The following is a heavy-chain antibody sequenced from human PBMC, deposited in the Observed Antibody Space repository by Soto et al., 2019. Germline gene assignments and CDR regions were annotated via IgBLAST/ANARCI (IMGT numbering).Heavy chain of an antibody. CDR3: ARGEVVVTATANWFDP. J-gene: IGHJ5*02. Sequence: ASVKVSCKASGYTFTSYGISWVRQAPGQGLEWMGWISAYNGNTNYAQKLQGRVTMTTDTSTSTAYMELRSLRSDDTAVYYCARGEVVVTATANWFDPWGQGTLVTVSS. CDR1: GYTFTSYG. V-gene: IGHV1-18*01. CDR2: ISAYNGNT. D-gene: IGHD2-21*02.